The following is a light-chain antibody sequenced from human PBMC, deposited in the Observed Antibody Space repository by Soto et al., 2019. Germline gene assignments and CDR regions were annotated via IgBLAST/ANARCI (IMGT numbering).Light chain of an antibody. V-gene: IGLV4-69*01. CDR2: FDSDGTH. CDR1: SGHSRYA. CDR3: QTWDTGTVV. Sequence: QAVVTQSPSASASLGASVNLTCTVSSGHSRYAIAWHQQQPEKGPRYLMKFDSDGTHTKGDGIPDRFSGSSSGAERYLTISSLQSEDEADYYCQTWDTGTVVFGGGTKLTVL. J-gene: IGLJ2*01.